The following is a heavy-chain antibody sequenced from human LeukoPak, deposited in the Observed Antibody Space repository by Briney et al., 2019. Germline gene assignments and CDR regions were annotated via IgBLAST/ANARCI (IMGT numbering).Heavy chain of an antibody. CDR1: GDSVSSNSAA. CDR2: TYYRSKWFN. D-gene: IGHD1-26*01. Sequence: SQTLSLTCAISGDSVSSNSAAWNWIRQSPLRGLEWLGRTYYRSKWFNDYEVSVRSRITINPDTSKNQFSLQLKSVTPEDTAVYYCARDRDTDIVGASYFDYWGQGTLVTVSS. J-gene: IGHJ4*02. V-gene: IGHV6-1*01. CDR3: ARDRDTDIVGASYFDY.